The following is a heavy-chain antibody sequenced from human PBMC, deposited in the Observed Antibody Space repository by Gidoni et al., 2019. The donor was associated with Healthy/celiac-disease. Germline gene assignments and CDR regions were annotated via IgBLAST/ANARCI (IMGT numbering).Heavy chain of an antibody. CDR1: GYTFTGYY. CDR2: INPNSGGT. CDR3: ARDSCSSTSCYGADY. V-gene: IGHV1-2*02. J-gene: IGHJ4*02. Sequence: QVQLVQSGAGVKKPGASVKVSCKASGYTFTGYYMHWVRQAPGQGLEWMGWINPNSGGTNYAQKFQGRVTMTRDTSISTAYMELSRLRSDDTAVYYCARDSCSSTSCYGADYWGQGTLVTVSS. D-gene: IGHD2-2*01.